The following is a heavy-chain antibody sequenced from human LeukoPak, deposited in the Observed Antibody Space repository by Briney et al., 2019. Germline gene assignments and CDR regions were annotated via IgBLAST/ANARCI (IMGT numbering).Heavy chain of an antibody. V-gene: IGHV1-69*13. Sequence: SVRVSCKASGGTFSSYAISWVRQAPGQGLEWMGGIIPIFGTANYAQKFQGRVTITADESTSTAYMELSSLRSEDTAVYYCARVPTTSGWEYYFDYWGQGTLVTVSS. CDR1: GGTFSSYA. J-gene: IGHJ4*02. D-gene: IGHD6-19*01. CDR2: IIPIFGTA. CDR3: ARVPTTSGWEYYFDY.